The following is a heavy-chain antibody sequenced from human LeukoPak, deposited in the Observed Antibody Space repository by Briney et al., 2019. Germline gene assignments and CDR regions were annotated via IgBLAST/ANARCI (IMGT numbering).Heavy chain of an antibody. CDR1: GGSISSYY. D-gene: IGHD3-9*01. V-gene: IGHV4-59*01. CDR3: ARNGYDILTGYSAAKFDP. Sequence: PSETLSLTCTVSGGSISSYYWSWIRQPPGKGLEWIGYIYYSGSTNYNPSLKSRVTISVDTPKNQFSLKLSSVTAADTAVYYCARNGYDILTGYSAAKFDPWGQGTLVTVSS. J-gene: IGHJ5*02. CDR2: IYYSGST.